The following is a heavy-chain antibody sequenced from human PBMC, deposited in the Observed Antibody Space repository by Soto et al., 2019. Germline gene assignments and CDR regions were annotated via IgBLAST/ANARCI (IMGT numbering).Heavy chain of an antibody. J-gene: IGHJ6*02. Sequence: QSGPTLVNPTQTLTLTCTFSGFSLSTSGVGVGWIRQPPGKALEWLALIYWDDDKRYSPSLKSRLTITKDTSKNQVVLTMTNMDPVDTATYYCAHRRNAVVVPAARDYYYYGMDVWGQGTTVTVSS. CDR2: IYWDDDK. CDR3: AHRRNAVVVPAARDYYYYGMDV. V-gene: IGHV2-5*02. CDR1: GFSLSTSGVG. D-gene: IGHD2-2*01.